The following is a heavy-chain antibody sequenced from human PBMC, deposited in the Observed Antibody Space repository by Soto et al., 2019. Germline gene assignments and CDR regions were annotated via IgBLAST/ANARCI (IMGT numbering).Heavy chain of an antibody. CDR2: IIPILGRA. CDR3: AKLGGSTSSNWFDS. J-gene: IGHJ5*01. V-gene: IGHV1-69*02. Sequence: QVQLVQSGAEVKKPGSSVKLSCKASGGPFSSYHISWVRQAPGQGLEWVGRIIPILGRANNAQHIQGRVTITAYTSTNTAYMELRSLTSGETALYYGAKLGGSTSSNWFDSWGHGTLVTVSS. D-gene: IGHD2-2*01. CDR1: GGPFSSYH.